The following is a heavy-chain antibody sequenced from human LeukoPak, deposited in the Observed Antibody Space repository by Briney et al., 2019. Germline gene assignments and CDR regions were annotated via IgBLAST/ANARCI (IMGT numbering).Heavy chain of an antibody. CDR1: GYTFSTNY. CDR2: INPSGGST. Sequence: ASVKVSCKASGYTFSTNYLHWVRQAPGQGLEWMGIINPSGGSTTYAQKFQGRVTMIRDTSTSTVHMELHSLRSEDTAVYYCARDWSNYGGNLFDSWGQGTLVTVSS. D-gene: IGHD4-23*01. CDR3: ARDWSNYGGNLFDS. V-gene: IGHV1-46*01. J-gene: IGHJ4*02.